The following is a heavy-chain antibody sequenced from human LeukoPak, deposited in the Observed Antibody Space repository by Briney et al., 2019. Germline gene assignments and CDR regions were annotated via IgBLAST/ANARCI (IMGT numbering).Heavy chain of an antibody. J-gene: IGHJ4*02. CDR2: IKQDGSEK. D-gene: IGHD2-2*02. Sequence: GGSLRLSCAASGFTFSSYWVHWVRQAPGKGLEWVANIKQDGSEKYYVDSVKGRCTISRDNPKNSLYLQMNSPRAEDTAVYYCASGCSSTSCYRKGAFDYWGQGTLVTVSS. CDR3: ASGCSSTSCYRKGAFDY. V-gene: IGHV3-7*01. CDR1: GFTFSSYW.